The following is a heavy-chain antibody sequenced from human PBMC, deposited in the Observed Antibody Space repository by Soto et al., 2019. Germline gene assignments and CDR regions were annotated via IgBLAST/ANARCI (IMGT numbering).Heavy chain of an antibody. CDR1: GFTFSSYG. D-gene: IGHD2-15*01. Sequence: QVQLVESGGGVVQPGRSLRLSCAASGFTFSSYGMHWVRQAPGKGLEWVAVIWYDGSNKYYADSVKGRFTISRDNSKNTLYPQMNSLRAEDTAVYYCARDLVAATSPRYYYYGMDVWGQGTTVTVSS. V-gene: IGHV3-33*01. J-gene: IGHJ6*02. CDR3: ARDLVAATSPRYYYYGMDV. CDR2: IWYDGSNK.